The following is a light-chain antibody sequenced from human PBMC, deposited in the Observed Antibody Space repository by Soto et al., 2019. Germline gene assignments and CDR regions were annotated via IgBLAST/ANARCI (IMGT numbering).Light chain of an antibody. J-gene: IGKJ1*01. CDR1: QNIDSG. CDR2: EAS. Sequence: DLQMTQSPSTLSASVGDRVSITCRASQNIDSGLAWYQQKPGKAPVLLIHEASSLEGGVPSRFSGSGSGTDFTLSISSLQPDDFATYYCQQYKTSSWTFGQGTKVEI. CDR3: QQYKTSSWT. V-gene: IGKV1-5*03.